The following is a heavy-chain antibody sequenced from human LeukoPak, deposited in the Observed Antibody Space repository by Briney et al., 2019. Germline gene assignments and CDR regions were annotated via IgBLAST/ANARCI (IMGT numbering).Heavy chain of an antibody. CDR2: IYPGDSDT. D-gene: IGHD2-2*01. CDR3: ARFISSRPIDY. V-gene: IGHV5-51*01. CDR1: GYRFTNYW. Sequence: GESLKISCKGSGYRFTNYWIGWVRRMPGKGLEWMGIIYPGDSDTRYSPSFEGQVTISGDKSISTAYLQWSSLKASDTAMYYCARFISSRPIDYWGQGTLVTVSS. J-gene: IGHJ4*02.